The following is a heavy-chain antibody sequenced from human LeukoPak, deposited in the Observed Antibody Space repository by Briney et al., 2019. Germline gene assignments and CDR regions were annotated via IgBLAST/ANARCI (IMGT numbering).Heavy chain of an antibody. Sequence: GRSLRLSCSASGLTFSSYAMSWVRQAPGKGLEWVSAISGSGGSTYYADSVKGRFTISRDTSKNTLYLQMNSLRAEDTAGYYCAKDNDFWSGYYRDYWGQGTLVTVSS. CDR1: GLTFSSYA. V-gene: IGHV3-23*01. CDR3: AKDNDFWSGYYRDY. J-gene: IGHJ4*02. D-gene: IGHD3-3*01. CDR2: ISGSGGST.